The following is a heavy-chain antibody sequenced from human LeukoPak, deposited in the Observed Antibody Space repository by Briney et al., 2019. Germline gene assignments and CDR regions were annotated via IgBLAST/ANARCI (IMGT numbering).Heavy chain of an antibody. Sequence: PGGSLRLSCAASGFTFDDYAMSWVRQVPGKGLEWVSGINWSGGTTRYADSVKGRFTISRDNAKNSLYLQMNSLRAEDTALYYCARDNGAYYDSSGYSFDLRGRGTLVTVSS. J-gene: IGHJ2*01. CDR3: ARDNGAYYDSSGYSFDL. D-gene: IGHD3-22*01. CDR1: GFTFDDYA. CDR2: INWSGGTT. V-gene: IGHV3-20*04.